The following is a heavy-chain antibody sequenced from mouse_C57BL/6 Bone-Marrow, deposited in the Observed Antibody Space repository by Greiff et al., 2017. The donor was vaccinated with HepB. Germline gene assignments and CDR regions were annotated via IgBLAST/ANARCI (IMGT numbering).Heavy chain of an antibody. CDR3: TTSMVTTYFDY. V-gene: IGHV14-4*01. Sequence: VQLQQSGAELVRPGASVKLSCTASGFNIKDDYMHWVKQRPEQGLEWIGWIDPANGDTEYASKFQGKATITADTSSNTAYLQLSSLTSEDTAVYYCTTSMVTTYFDYWGQGTTLTVSS. CDR2: IDPANGDT. D-gene: IGHD2-2*01. J-gene: IGHJ2*01. CDR1: GFNIKDDY.